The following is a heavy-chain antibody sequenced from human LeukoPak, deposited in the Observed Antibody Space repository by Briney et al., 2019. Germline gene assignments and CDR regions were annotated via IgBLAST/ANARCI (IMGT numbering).Heavy chain of an antibody. J-gene: IGHJ4*02. Sequence: PGGSLRLSCAASGFTLSTYGMSWVRQAPGKGLEWVSAMSGSAGSTYYADAVKGRFTISRDNSKNTLYLQMNSLRAEDTAVYYCAKEGNGDYYFDYWGQGTLVTVSS. V-gene: IGHV3-23*01. CDR2: MSGSAGST. D-gene: IGHD4-17*01. CDR1: GFTLSTYG. CDR3: AKEGNGDYYFDY.